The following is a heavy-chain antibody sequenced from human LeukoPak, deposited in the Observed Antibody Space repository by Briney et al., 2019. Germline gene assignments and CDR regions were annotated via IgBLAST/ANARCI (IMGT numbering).Heavy chain of an antibody. D-gene: IGHD3-3*01. Sequence: GGSPRLSCAASGFTFSSYGMHWVRQAPGKGLEWVAVIWYDGSNKYYADSVKGRFTISRDNSKNTLYLQMNSLRAEDTAVYYCARAHYDFWSGLRDDAFDIWGQGTMVTVSS. CDR1: GFTFSSYG. J-gene: IGHJ3*02. CDR2: IWYDGSNK. CDR3: ARAHYDFWSGLRDDAFDI. V-gene: IGHV3-33*01.